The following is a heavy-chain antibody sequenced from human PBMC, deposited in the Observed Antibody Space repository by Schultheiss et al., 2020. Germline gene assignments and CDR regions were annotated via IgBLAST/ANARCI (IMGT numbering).Heavy chain of an antibody. J-gene: IGHJ6*02. Sequence: SETLSLTCAVYGGSFSGCYWSWIRQPPGKGLEWIGEINHSGSTTYNPSLKSRVTISVDTSKIQFSLKLSSVTAADTAVYYCARGVEGMDVWGQGTTVTVSS. CDR2: INHSGST. CDR1: GGSFSGCY. V-gene: IGHV4-34*01. D-gene: IGHD1-26*01. CDR3: ARGVEGMDV.